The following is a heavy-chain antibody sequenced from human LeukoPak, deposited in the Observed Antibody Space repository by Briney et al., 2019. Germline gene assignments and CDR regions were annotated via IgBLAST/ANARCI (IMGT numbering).Heavy chain of an antibody. CDR1: GFTFSSYW. D-gene: IGHD3-10*02. CDR3: AELGITMIGGV. V-gene: IGHV3-7*01. Sequence: GSLRLSCAASGFTFSSYWVSWVRQAPGKGLEWVANIKQDGSEKYYVDSVKGRFTISRDNAKNSLYLQMNSLRAEDTAVYYCAELGITMIGGVWGKGTTVTISS. J-gene: IGHJ6*04. CDR2: IKQDGSEK.